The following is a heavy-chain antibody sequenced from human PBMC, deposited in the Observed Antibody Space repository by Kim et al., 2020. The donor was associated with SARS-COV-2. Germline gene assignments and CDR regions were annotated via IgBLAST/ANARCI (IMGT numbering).Heavy chain of an antibody. CDR2: TYYSGLT. J-gene: IGHJ6*03. CDR1: GDSITSTPYY. D-gene: IGHD3-10*01. Sequence: SETLSLTCTVSGDSITSTPYYWGWVRQPPGKGLEWIATTYYSGLTYFNPSLKSRVTISLDTSKSQLALKLSSVTAADTALYYCASHAGNYYFYMYVWG. CDR3: ASHAGNYYFYMYV. V-gene: IGHV4-39*01.